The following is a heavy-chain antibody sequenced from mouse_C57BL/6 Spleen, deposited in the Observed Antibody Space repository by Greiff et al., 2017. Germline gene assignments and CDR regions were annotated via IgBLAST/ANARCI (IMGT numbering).Heavy chain of an antibody. D-gene: IGHD2-4*01. CDR2: IYPGSGST. CDR1: GYTFTSYW. CDR3: ARKGHYYDYDEGGFDY. Sequence: VQLQQPGAELVKPGASVKMSCKASGYTFTSYWITWVKQRPGQGLEWIGDIYPGSGSTNYNEKFKSKATLTVDTSSSTAYMQLSSLTSEDSAVYYCARKGHYYDYDEGGFDYWGQGTTLTVSS. V-gene: IGHV1-55*01. J-gene: IGHJ2*01.